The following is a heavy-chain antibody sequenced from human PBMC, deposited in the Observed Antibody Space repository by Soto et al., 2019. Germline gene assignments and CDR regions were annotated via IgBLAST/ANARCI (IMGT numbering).Heavy chain of an antibody. V-gene: IGHV1-69*06. CDR3: ARTYYYDSSGYYSPIGYYYGMDV. CDR1: GGTFSSYA. CDR2: IIPIFGTA. Sequence: SVKVSCKASGGTFSSYAISWVRQAPGQGLEWMGGIIPIFGTANYAQKFQGRVTITADKSTSTAYMELSSLRSEDTAVYYCARTYYYDSSGYYSPIGYYYGMDVWGQGTTVTVSS. J-gene: IGHJ6*02. D-gene: IGHD3-22*01.